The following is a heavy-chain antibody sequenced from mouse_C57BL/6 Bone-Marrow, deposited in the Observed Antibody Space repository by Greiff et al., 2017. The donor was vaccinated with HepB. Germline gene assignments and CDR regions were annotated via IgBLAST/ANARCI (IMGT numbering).Heavy chain of an antibody. Sequence: DQLQQPGAELVKPGASVKLSCKASGYTFTSYWMHWVKQRPGQGLEWIGMIHPNSGSTNYNEKFKSKATLTVDKSSSTAYMQLSSLTSEDSAVYYCANYGSSQYYFDYWGQGTTLTVSS. CDR2: IHPNSGST. D-gene: IGHD1-1*01. CDR3: ANYGSSQYYFDY. CDR1: GYTFTSYW. J-gene: IGHJ2*01. V-gene: IGHV1-64*01.